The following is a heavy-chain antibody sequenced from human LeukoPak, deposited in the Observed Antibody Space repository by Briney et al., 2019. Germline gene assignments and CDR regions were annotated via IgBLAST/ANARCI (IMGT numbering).Heavy chain of an antibody. D-gene: IGHD3-22*01. CDR1: GITLSNYG. CDR2: ISGSGGST. CDR3: AKRGVVIRVILVGFHKEAYYYDS. V-gene: IGHV3-23*01. J-gene: IGHJ4*02. Sequence: GGSLRLSCAVSGITLSNYGMSWVRQAPGKGLEWVAGISGSGGSTTYADSVKGRFTISRDNPKNTLYLHMNNLRAEDTAVYFCAKRGVVIRVILVGFHKEAYYYDSWGQGALVTVSS.